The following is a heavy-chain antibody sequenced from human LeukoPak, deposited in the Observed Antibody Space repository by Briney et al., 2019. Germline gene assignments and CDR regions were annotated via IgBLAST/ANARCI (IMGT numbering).Heavy chain of an antibody. CDR1: GFTFRAYT. Sequence: GGSLRLSCAASGFTFRAYTMNWVRQAPGKGLEWVSGIYGSGGRQTFYADSVRGRFTISRDDSRNLLFLHMDNLRVEDTALYYCARDVQSGGVWDVDQWGQGALVTVSS. CDR2: IYGSGGRQT. D-gene: IGHD5/OR15-5a*01. V-gene: IGHV3-23*01. CDR3: ARDVQSGGVWDVDQ. J-gene: IGHJ4*02.